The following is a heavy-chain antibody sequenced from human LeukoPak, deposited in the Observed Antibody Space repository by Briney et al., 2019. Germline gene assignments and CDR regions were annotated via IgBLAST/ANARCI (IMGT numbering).Heavy chain of an antibody. V-gene: IGHV4-4*02. J-gene: IGHJ4*02. D-gene: IGHD1-14*01. CDR2: IHRSGSP. CDR3: AREILGGFNPGAY. CDR1: LDSTTSNF. Sequence: PSETLSLTCTVSLDSTTSNFWSWVRQPPGKGLEWIGEIHRSGSPNYNPSLQSRVIISIDRSRNKIVLELSSVTAADTAVYYCAREILGGFNPGAYWCQGMVVTVSS.